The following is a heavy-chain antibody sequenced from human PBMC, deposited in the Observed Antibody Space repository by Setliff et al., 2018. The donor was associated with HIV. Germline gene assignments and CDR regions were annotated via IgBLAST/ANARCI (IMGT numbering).Heavy chain of an antibody. CDR1: GGSISSGSYY. CDR2: IYTSGST. J-gene: IGHJ6*03. Sequence: SETLSLTCTVSGGSISSGSYYWGWIRQPAGEGLEWIGHIYTSGSTNYNPSLKSRVTISVDTSKNHFSLKLTSVTAADTAVYYCARAGAIPSWAVSGLSYYYYMDVWGKGTTVTVSS. D-gene: IGHD6-19*01. CDR3: ARAGAIPSWAVSGLSYYYYMDV. V-gene: IGHV4-61*09.